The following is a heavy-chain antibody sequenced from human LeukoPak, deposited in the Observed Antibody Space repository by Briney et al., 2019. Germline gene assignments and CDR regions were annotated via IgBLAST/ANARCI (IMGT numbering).Heavy chain of an antibody. Sequence: GGSLRLSCAASGFTFSSYGMSWVRQAPGKGLEWVSYISSSGSTIYYADSVKGRFTISRDNAKNSLYLQMNSLRAEDTAVYYCAELGITMIGGVWGKGTAVTISS. CDR1: GFTFSSYG. CDR3: AELGITMIGGV. CDR2: ISSSGSTI. J-gene: IGHJ6*04. D-gene: IGHD3-10*02. V-gene: IGHV3-48*04.